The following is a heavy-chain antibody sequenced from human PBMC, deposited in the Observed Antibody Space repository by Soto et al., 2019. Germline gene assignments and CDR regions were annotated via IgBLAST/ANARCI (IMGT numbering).Heavy chain of an antibody. CDR3: AKGSGLYPLFDY. CDR2: ISGSGGST. D-gene: IGHD6-19*01. CDR1: GFAFSSYA. V-gene: IGHV3-23*01. Sequence: EVQVLESGGGLVQPGGSLRLSCAASGFAFSSYAMNWVRQAPGKGLEWVSTISGSGGSTYYADSVKGRFTISRDNSKNTLYLQMNSLRAEDTAIYYCAKGSGLYPLFDYWGQGTLVTVSS. J-gene: IGHJ4*02.